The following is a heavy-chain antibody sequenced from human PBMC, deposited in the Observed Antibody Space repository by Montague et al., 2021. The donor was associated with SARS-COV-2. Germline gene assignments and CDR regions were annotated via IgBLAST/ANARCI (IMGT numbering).Heavy chain of an antibody. CDR1: GGSISSYY. Sequence: SETLSLTCTVSGGSISSYYWSWIRQPPGKGLEWMGYIYYSGSTNYNPSLKSRVTISVDTAKTQFSLKLSSVTAADTAVYDCARGFDLWGRGTLVTVSS. J-gene: IGHJ2*01. CDR3: ARGFDL. CDR2: IYYSGST. V-gene: IGHV4-59*13.